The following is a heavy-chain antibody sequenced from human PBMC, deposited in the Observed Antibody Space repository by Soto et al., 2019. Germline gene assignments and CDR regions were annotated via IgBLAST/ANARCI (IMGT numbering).Heavy chain of an antibody. V-gene: IGHV3-48*02. D-gene: IGHD3-10*01. J-gene: IGHJ4*02. CDR1: GFTFSTYA. Sequence: EVQLVESGGGLVQPGGSLRLSCAASGFTFSTYAMNWVRQAPGKGLEWISYISSSSSTIYYADSVKGRFTISRDNANNSLYLHMSGMRNAYTAVYYSAREGLGYGEEYVDYWGQGALVTVSS. CDR2: ISSSSSTI. CDR3: AREGLGYGEEYVDY.